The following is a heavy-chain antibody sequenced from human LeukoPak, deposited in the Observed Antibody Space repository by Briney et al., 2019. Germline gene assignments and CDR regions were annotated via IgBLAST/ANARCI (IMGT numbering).Heavy chain of an antibody. CDR3: AIGASDGMDV. CDR1: GDSVSSNSAA. CDR2: TYYRSKWYN. J-gene: IGHJ6*02. V-gene: IGHV6-1*01. Sequence: SQTLSLTCAISGDSVSSNSAAWNWIRQSTSRGLEWLGRTYYRSKWYNAYAVSMKSRITINPDTSNNQFSLQLNSVTPEYTAVYYCAIGASDGMDVWGQGTTVTISS.